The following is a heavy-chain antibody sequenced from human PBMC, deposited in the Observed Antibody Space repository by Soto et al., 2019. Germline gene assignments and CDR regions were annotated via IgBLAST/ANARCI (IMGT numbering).Heavy chain of an antibody. Sequence: QVQLQQWGAGLLKPSETLSLTCAVYRGSFSDYRHFWGWIRQPPGKGLEWMGEIDHSGSTDYNPCLKSRVTISIDRSKHQFSLKVNSVTAADTAVYYCARWKLEVATMRDYYFGMDVWGQGTTVTVS. CDR3: ARWKLEVATMRDYYFGMDV. CDR2: IDHSGST. D-gene: IGHD5-12*01. CDR1: RGSFSDYRHF. V-gene: IGHV4-34*01. J-gene: IGHJ6*02.